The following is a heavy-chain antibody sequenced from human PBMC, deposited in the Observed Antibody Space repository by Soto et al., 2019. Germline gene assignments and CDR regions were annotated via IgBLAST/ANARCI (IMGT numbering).Heavy chain of an antibody. CDR2: ILPIFGTV. D-gene: IGHD5-18*01. Sequence: QVQLVQSGAEVKKPGSSVKVSCKASGGIFSSNALSWVRQAPGQGLEWMGGILPIFGTVNYAQKFQGRVTITADESTSTAYMELSSLRSEDTALYYCATGGRGYSYGRGATRFHFDYWGQGTVVTVSS. CDR3: ATGGRGYSYGRGATRFHFDY. CDR1: GGIFSSNA. V-gene: IGHV1-69*01. J-gene: IGHJ4*01.